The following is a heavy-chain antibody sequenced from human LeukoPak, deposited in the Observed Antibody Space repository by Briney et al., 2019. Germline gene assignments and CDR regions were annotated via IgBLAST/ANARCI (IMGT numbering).Heavy chain of an antibody. CDR2: ISAYNGNT. CDR1: GYTFTRYG. V-gene: IGHV1-18*04. J-gene: IGHJ4*02. CDR3: ARYPSGSYDY. Sequence: GASVKDSCKASGYTFTRYGISWVRPAPGQRLEWMGWISAYNGNTNYPQKLQGRVTMTTDTSTSKAYMELRSLRSDDTAVYYCARYPSGSYDYWGQGTLVTVSS. D-gene: IGHD3-10*01.